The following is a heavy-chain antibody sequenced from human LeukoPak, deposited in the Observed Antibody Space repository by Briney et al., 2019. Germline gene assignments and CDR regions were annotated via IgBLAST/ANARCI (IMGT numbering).Heavy chain of an antibody. V-gene: IGHV1-8*01. J-gene: IGHJ5*02. CDR3: ARCGSAALSRKNCFDP. D-gene: IGHD3-10*01. CDR2: MNPNSGNT. Sequence: GASVKVSCKASGYTFTNYDINWVRQATGQGLEWMGWMNPNSGNTGYAQNFQGRVTMTRNTSVSTANMELSSLTSEDTAVYYCARCGSAALSRKNCFDPWGQGTLVTVSS. CDR1: GYTFTNYD.